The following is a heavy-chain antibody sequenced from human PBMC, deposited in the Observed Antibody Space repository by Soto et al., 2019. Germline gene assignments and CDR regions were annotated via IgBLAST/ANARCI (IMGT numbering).Heavy chain of an antibody. CDR1: GFTFSSYW. V-gene: IGHV3-7*01. J-gene: IGHJ6*02. D-gene: IGHD3-10*01. CDR2: IKQDGSEK. Sequence: GGSLRLSCAASGFTFSSYWMSWVRQAPGKGLEWVANIKQDGSEKYYVDSVKGRFTISRDNAKNSLYLQMNSLRAEDTAVYYCARDAGFGYYYGMDVWRQGTTVTVSS. CDR3: ARDAGFGYYYGMDV.